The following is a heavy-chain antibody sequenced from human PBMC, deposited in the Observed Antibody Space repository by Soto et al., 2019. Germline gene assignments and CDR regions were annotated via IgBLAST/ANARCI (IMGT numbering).Heavy chain of an antibody. D-gene: IGHD6-6*01. CDR3: ARDGKQLAVNSYYYMDV. CDR2: IWYDGSNK. Sequence: PGGSLRHSCAASGFTFISYGMHWVRQATGKGLEWVAVIWYDGSNKYYADSVKGRFTISRDNSKNTLYLQMNSLRAEDTAVYYCARDGKQLAVNSYYYMDVWGKGTTVTVSS. V-gene: IGHV3-33*01. J-gene: IGHJ6*03. CDR1: GFTFISYG.